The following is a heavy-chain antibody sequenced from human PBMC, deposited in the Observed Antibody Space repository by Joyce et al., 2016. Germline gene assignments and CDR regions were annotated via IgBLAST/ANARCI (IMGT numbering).Heavy chain of an antibody. V-gene: IGHV4-4*02. D-gene: IGHD2-15*01. Sequence: QVQLQESGPGLVKPSGTLSLTCAVSGGSISSSNWWSWVRQPPGKGLEWIGEIYQSGQTNYKPYLKSRVNISVDKSKNQFSMKLTSVTAADTAVYYCARGYAYCSGGSCYPPWFDPWGQGSLVTVSS. CDR1: GGSISSSNW. CDR2: IYQSGQT. CDR3: ARGYAYCSGGSCYPPWFDP. J-gene: IGHJ5*02.